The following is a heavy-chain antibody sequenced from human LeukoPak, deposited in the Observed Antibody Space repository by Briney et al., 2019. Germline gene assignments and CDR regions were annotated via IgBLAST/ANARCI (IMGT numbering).Heavy chain of an antibody. J-gene: IGHJ5*02. V-gene: IGHV3-7*01. CDR1: GFTFSSYW. CDR2: IKQEGSEK. CDR3: ARSYDWSNP. Sequence: GGCLRLSSADPGFTFSSYWMSWVREAPGKGLERVVNIKQEGSEKYYVDSVKGRFTTPRDNAKNSRYLQMNSLRAENTAVYYCARSYDWSNPGSQGTLLTVSA. D-gene: IGHD2-2*01.